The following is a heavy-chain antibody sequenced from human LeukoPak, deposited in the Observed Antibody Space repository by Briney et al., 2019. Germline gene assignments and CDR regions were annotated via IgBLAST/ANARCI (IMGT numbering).Heavy chain of an antibody. CDR3: ARDDSSSPGDFDY. Sequence: GGSLRLSCAASGFTVSSNYMSWVRQAPGKGLEWVSVIYSGGSTYYADSVKGRFTISRDNSKNTLYLQMNSLRAEDTAVYYCARDDSSSPGDFDYWGQGTLVTVSS. CDR2: IYSGGST. J-gene: IGHJ4*02. CDR1: GFTVSSNY. D-gene: IGHD6-13*01. V-gene: IGHV3-53*01.